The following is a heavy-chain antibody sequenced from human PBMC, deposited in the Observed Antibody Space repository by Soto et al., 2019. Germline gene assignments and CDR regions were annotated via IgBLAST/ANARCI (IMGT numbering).Heavy chain of an antibody. Sequence: PRASLKISCTGSGYSVTSYWISWLRQMPGKGLEWMGRIDPSDSYTNYSPSFQGHVTISADKSISTAYLQWSSLKASDTAMYYCARLSSSPTFELFDYWGQGTLVTVSS. CDR3: ARLSSSPTFELFDY. V-gene: IGHV5-10-1*01. D-gene: IGHD6-13*01. CDR2: IDPSDSYT. J-gene: IGHJ4*02. CDR1: GYSVTSYW.